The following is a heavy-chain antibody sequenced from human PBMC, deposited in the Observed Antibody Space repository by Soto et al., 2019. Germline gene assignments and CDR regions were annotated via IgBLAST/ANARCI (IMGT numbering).Heavy chain of an antibody. V-gene: IGHV3-23*01. Sequence: GGSLRLSCAASGFTFSSYAMSWVRQAPGKGLEWVSAISGSGGSTYYADSVKGRFTISRDNSKNTLYLQMNSLRAEDTAVYYCAKDYGSSTMIVAVSYYFDSWGQRALLTVSS. CDR2: ISGSGGST. J-gene: IGHJ4*02. D-gene: IGHD3-22*01. CDR1: GFTFSSYA. CDR3: AKDYGSSTMIVAVSYYFDS.